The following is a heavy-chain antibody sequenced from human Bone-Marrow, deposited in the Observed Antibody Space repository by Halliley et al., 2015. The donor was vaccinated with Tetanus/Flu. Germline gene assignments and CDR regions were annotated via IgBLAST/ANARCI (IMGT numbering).Heavy chain of an antibody. D-gene: IGHD3-10*01. V-gene: IGHV3-74*01. CDR2: TNGGGTAT. Sequence: VSRTNGGGTATRYADSVKGRFTISRDNAKNTLDLQMNSLSVEDTAVYYCARDQHHYGSGSDFDYWGRGTLVTVSS. J-gene: IGHJ4*02. CDR3: ARDQHHYGSGSDFDY.